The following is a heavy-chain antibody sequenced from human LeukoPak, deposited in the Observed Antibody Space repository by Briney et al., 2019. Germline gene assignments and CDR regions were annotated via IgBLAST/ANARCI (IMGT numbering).Heavy chain of an antibody. CDR1: GGTFSSYA. Sequence: GSSVNVSCKASGGTFSSYAISWVRQAPGQGLEWMGGIIPIFGTANYAQKFQGRVTITADESTSTAYTELSSLRSEDTAVYYCARPQRGYSYGFDYWGQGTLVTVSS. J-gene: IGHJ4*02. V-gene: IGHV1-69*01. CDR3: ARPQRGYSYGFDY. D-gene: IGHD5-18*01. CDR2: IIPIFGTA.